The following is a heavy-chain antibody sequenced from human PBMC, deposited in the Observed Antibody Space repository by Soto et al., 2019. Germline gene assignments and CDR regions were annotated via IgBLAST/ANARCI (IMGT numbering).Heavy chain of an antibody. V-gene: IGHV3-9*01. CDR3: VKDRRFLEAWGAFDV. J-gene: IGHJ3*01. D-gene: IGHD3-3*01. Sequence: EMQLVESGGGLVQPGRSLRLSCAASGFTFDDYAMHWVRQVPGKGLEWVSGISWNSEVKLYADTTKGRFAISRDNAKNSLYLQIDGLGVEDTAFYYCVKDRRFLEAWGAFDVWGHGTLVTVSS. CDR2: ISWNSEVK. CDR1: GFTFDDYA.